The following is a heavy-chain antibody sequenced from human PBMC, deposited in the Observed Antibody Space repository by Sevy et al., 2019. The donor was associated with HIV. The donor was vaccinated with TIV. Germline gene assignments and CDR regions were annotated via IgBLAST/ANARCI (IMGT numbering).Heavy chain of an antibody. CDR1: GGSITSLY. V-gene: IGHV4-59*08. J-gene: IGHJ4*02. D-gene: IGHD1-26*01. Sequence: SETLSLTCTVSGGSITSLYWNWIRQPPGKGLEWIANIYYNGHINYNPSLKGRVTLSLDPSKNQCSLWLSSVTAADTAMYYCAGENAWGRGYSWGQGTLVTVSS. CDR2: IYYNGHI. CDR3: AGENAWGRGYS.